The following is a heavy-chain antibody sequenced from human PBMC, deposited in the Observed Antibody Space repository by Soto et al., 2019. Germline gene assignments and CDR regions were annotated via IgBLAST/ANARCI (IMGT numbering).Heavy chain of an antibody. CDR2: ISGSGSSI. Sequence: EVQLLESGGGLVQPGGSLRLSCAASGFTFSNYAMTWVRQAPGKGLEWVSGISGSGSSIYYTDSVKGRFTIPRDNSKNTLYLQMNSLRADATAVYYCAKGGDSSSWKNWFDPWGQGTLVTVSS. CDR3: AKGGDSSSWKNWFDP. V-gene: IGHV3-23*01. J-gene: IGHJ5*02. D-gene: IGHD6-13*01. CDR1: GFTFSNYA.